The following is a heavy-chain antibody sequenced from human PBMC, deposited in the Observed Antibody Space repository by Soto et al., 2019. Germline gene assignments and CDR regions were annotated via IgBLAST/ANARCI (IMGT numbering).Heavy chain of an antibody. CDR1: GGSFSGYY. J-gene: IGHJ3*02. CDR3: ARRRRKGTRRDIVVVLAANERGAFDI. V-gene: IGHV4-34*01. D-gene: IGHD2-15*01. CDR2: INHSGST. Sequence: PSETLSHTCAVYGGSFSGYYWSWIRQPPGKGLEWIGEINHSGSTNCNPSLKSRVTISVDTSKNQFSLKLSSVTAADTAVYYCARRRRKGTRRDIVVVLAANERGAFDIWGQGTMVTGSS.